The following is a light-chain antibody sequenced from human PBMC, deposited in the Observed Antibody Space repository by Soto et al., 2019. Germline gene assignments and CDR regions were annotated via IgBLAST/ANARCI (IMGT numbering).Light chain of an antibody. J-gene: IGKJ5*01. CDR3: MQGTHWPPIT. CDR2: KVS. CDR1: KSLELSEGTTY. V-gene: IGKV2-30*01. Sequence: DVVVTQSPLSLPVTLGQAASTSCRPSKSLELSEGTTYLSWFQQRPGQSPRRLIYKVSKRDSGVPDRFSGSGSGTEFTLKISRVEAEDVGVYYCMQGTHWPPITFGQGTRLEIK.